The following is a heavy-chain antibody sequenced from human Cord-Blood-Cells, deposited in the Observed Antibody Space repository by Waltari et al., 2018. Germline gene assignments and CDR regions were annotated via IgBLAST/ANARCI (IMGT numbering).Heavy chain of an antibody. Sequence: QVQLLQSGAEVKKPGASVKVSCKVSGYTLTELSIPWVRQAPGKGLEWMGGFDPEDGETIYAQKFQGRVTMTEDTSTDTAYMELSSLRSEDTAVYYCATVLRQSYYFDYWGQGTLVTVSS. J-gene: IGHJ4*02. CDR2: FDPEDGET. D-gene: IGHD3-9*01. V-gene: IGHV1-24*01. CDR3: ATVLRQSYYFDY. CDR1: GYTLTELS.